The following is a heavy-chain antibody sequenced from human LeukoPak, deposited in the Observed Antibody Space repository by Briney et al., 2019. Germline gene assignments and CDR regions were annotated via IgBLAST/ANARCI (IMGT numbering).Heavy chain of an antibody. CDR3: ARWKGELSSYDY. D-gene: IGHD3-16*02. Sequence: GGSLRLSCAASRFTFSSYAMHWVRQAPGKGLEYVSAISSNVGSTYYANSVKGRFTISRDNSKNTLYLQMGSLRAEDMAVYYCARWKGELSSYDYWGQGTLVTVSS. CDR2: ISSNVGST. CDR1: RFTFSSYA. J-gene: IGHJ4*02. V-gene: IGHV3-64*01.